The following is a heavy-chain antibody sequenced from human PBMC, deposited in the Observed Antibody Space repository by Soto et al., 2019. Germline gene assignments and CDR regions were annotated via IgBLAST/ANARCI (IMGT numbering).Heavy chain of an antibody. D-gene: IGHD5-18*01. CDR1: GDSISSGDYY. CDR2: VYFSGST. J-gene: IGHJ5*02. V-gene: IGHV4-61*08. Sequence: PSETLSLTCSVSGDSISSGDYYWSWMRQPPGKGLQWVGHVYFSGSTNYNPSLKSRVTISVDTSKNQFSLKLRSVTAGDTAVYYCARVPVDTYMLYWSDPWGPGTLVTVSS. CDR3: ARVPVDTYMLYWSDP.